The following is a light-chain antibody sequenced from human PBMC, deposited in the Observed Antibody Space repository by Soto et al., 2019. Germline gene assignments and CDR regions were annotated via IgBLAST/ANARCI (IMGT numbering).Light chain of an antibody. CDR3: EKYNRAPLT. J-gene: IGKJ4*01. V-gene: IGKV1-27*01. CDR2: ATS. CDR1: QGIAPY. Sequence: DVQMTQSPSSLSAFVGDRVTITCRASQGIAPYFAWFQQKPGKVPKLLIYATSTLQSGDPSRFSGSGSGTDFTLTINSLQPEDVGTYYGEKYNRAPLTFGGGTEVQIK.